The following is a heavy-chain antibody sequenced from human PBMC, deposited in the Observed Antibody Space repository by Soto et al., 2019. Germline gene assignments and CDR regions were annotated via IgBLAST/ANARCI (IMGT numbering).Heavy chain of an antibody. J-gene: IGHJ6*02. CDR3: ARVRDYGLETNRHYYGMDV. D-gene: IGHD3-10*01. CDR2: LYTMGST. V-gene: IGHV4-4*07. CDR1: GGSISGYY. Sequence: QVQLQESGPGLVKSSETLSLTCTVSGGSISGYYWSWIRQPAGKGLEWIGRLYTMGSTNYNPSLQSRITMSVDTSKNELSLKVSSVTAADTAVYFCARVRDYGLETNRHYYGMDVWGQGTTVTVSS.